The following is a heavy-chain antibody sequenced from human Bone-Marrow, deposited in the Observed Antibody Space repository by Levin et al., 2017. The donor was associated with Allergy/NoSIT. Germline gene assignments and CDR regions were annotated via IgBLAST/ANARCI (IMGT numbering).Heavy chain of an antibody. V-gene: IGHV3-23*01. D-gene: IGHD5-18*01. CDR2: IRVSGGST. Sequence: RGESLKISCAASGFTFSSYAMSWVRQAPGKGLEWVSAIRVSGGSTYYADSVKGRFTISRDNSKNTLYLQMSRLRAEDTAVYYCAKRIFDGYSSGFDYWGQGTLVTVSS. J-gene: IGHJ4*02. CDR1: GFTFSSYA. CDR3: AKRIFDGYSSGFDY.